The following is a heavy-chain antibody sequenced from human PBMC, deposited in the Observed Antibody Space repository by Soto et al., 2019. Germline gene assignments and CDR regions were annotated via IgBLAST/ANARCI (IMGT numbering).Heavy chain of an antibody. CDR2: IRDKANSYTT. V-gene: IGHV3-72*01. CDR3: ARRPGSGRSVDY. CDR1: GFTFSYHY. D-gene: IGHD3-10*01. J-gene: IGHJ4*02. Sequence: EVQLVESGGGLVQPGGSLRLSCAASGFTFSYHYMDWVRQAPGKGLEWVGLIRDKANSYTTAYAASVKGRFTISGDESKNSVYLQMNSLKTEDTAVYYCARRPGSGRSVDYWGQGTLVTVSS.